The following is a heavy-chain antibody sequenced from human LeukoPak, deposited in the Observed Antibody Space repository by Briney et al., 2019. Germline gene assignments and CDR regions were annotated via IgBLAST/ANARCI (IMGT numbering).Heavy chain of an antibody. V-gene: IGHV1-46*01. D-gene: IGHD1-20*01. J-gene: IGHJ5*02. CDR1: GYTFTKYL. CDR3: ARPLFCAFDNCGYWLDP. CDR2: INPNGDAT. Sequence: GASVKVSCKTSGYTFTKYLIHWVRQAPGQGLEWVGTINPNGDATNYAPRLQGRLTLTQDTSTSTVYMELRGLTPDDTAVYYCARPLFCAFDNCGYWLDPWGQGTLVTVSS.